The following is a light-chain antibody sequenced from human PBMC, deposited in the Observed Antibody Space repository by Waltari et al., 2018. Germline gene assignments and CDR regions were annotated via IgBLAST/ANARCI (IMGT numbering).Light chain of an antibody. Sequence: DIQMTQSPSTLSASVGDRVTITCRASQSLSNWLAWYQQKPGKAPKVLIYKASTLASGVPSRFSGSGSGTEFTLPISSLQPDDFATYYCQQYRNLWTFGQGTKVEIK. J-gene: IGKJ1*01. V-gene: IGKV1-5*03. CDR1: QSLSNW. CDR3: QQYRNLWT. CDR2: KAS.